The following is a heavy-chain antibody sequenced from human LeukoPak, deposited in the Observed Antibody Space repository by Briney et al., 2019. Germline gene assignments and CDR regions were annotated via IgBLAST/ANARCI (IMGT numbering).Heavy chain of an antibody. V-gene: IGHV4-38-2*02. Sequence: PSETLSPTCSVSDYSISSSYYWGWIRQPPGKGLEWIGNIYHSGSTYYNPSLTGRVTISVDTSKNQFSLKLSSVTAADTAVYYCARTYTNYPNRPFDYWGQGTLVTVSS. J-gene: IGHJ4*02. CDR2: IYHSGST. CDR1: DYSISSSYY. D-gene: IGHD4-11*01. CDR3: ARTYTNYPNRPFDY.